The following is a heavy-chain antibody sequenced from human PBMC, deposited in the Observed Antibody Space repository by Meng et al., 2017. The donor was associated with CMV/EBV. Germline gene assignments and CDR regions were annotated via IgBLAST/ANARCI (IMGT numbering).Heavy chain of an antibody. CDR2: INHSGST. Sequence: QLPLTQWGQGLLKPSGTLSLTWAVYGGSFSGYYWSWIRQPPGKGLEWIGEINHSGSTNYNPSLKSRVTISVDTSKNQFSLKLSSVTAADTAVYYCARGGPNDSSGYYPYYFDYWGQGTLVTVSS. D-gene: IGHD3-22*01. CDR3: ARGGPNDSSGYYPYYFDY. V-gene: IGHV4-34*01. J-gene: IGHJ4*02. CDR1: GGSFSGYY.